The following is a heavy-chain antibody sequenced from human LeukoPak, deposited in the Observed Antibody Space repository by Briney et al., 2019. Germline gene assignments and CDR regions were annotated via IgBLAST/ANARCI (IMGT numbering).Heavy chain of an antibody. CDR3: ARLGVVGATDY. CDR1: GFTFSSYA. Sequence: PGRSLRLSCAASGFTFSSYAMHWVRQAPGKGLEWVVVISHDGSNKYYADSVKGRFTISRDNSKNTLYLQMNSLRAEDTAVYYCARLGVVGATDYWGQGTLVTVSS. CDR2: ISHDGSNK. D-gene: IGHD1-26*01. J-gene: IGHJ4*02. V-gene: IGHV3-30-3*01.